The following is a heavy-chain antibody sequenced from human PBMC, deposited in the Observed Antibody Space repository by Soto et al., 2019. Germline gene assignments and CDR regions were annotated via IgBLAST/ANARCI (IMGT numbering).Heavy chain of an antibody. CDR3: ARQRRLPGVLDF. Sequence: SETLSLTCTVSGDSIISGDYYWGWIRQSPGKGLEWIGTIYSNGTTYYNPSLKSRVTMSVDTSKNQFSLNLSSVAVADTAIYYCARQRRLPGVLDFWGPGTMVTVSS. CDR2: IYSNGTT. J-gene: IGHJ3*01. D-gene: IGHD2-21*01. V-gene: IGHV4-39*01. CDR1: GDSIISGDYY.